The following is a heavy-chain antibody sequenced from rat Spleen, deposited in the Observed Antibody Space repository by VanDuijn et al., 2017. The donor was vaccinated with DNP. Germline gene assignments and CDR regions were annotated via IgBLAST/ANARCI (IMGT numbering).Heavy chain of an antibody. CDR2: IINTGGST. V-gene: IGHV5-31*01. Sequence: EVQLVESGGGPVQPGRSLKLSCLASGFTFNNYWMTWIRQAPGKGLEWVASIINTGGSTYYPDSVKGRFTISRDNAKSTLYLQMDSLRSEDTATYYCTSNPHIRTAAPFDYWGQGVMVTVSS. D-gene: IGHD3-8*01. CDR1: GFTFNNYW. CDR3: TSNPHIRTAAPFDY. J-gene: IGHJ2*01.